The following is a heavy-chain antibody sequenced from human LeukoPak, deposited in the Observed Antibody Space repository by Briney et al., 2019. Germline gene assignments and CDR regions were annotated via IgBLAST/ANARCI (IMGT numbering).Heavy chain of an antibody. J-gene: IGHJ5*02. CDR1: GFTVSSNY. CDR3: ARGARRIGSSTSCPFDP. CDR2: IYSSGNT. V-gene: IGHV3-53*01. Sequence: GGSLRLSCAASGFTVSSNYMSWVRQAPGKGLEWVSVIYSSGNTYYADSVKGRFTISRDNSKNTLYLQMNSLRAEDTAVYYCARGARRIGSSTSCPFDPWGQGTLVTVSS. D-gene: IGHD2-2*01.